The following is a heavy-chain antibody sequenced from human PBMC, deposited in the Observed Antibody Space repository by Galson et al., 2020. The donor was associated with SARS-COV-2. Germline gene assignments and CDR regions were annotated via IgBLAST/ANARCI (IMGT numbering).Heavy chain of an antibody. CDR1: GFTFDDYA. J-gene: IGHJ4*02. CDR2: ISWNSGSI. CDR3: AKAYSGWYTLPYFDY. Sequence: SLKISCAASGFTFDDYAMHWVRQAPGKGLEWVSGISWNSGSIGYADSVKGRFTISRDNAKNSLYLQMNSLRAEDTALYYCAKAYSGWYTLPYFDYWGQGTLVTVSS. V-gene: IGHV3-9*01. D-gene: IGHD6-19*01.